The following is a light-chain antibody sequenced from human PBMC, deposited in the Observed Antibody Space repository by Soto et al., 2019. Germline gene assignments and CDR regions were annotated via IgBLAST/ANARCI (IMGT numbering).Light chain of an antibody. CDR2: KTS. Sequence: DIRMTHSASNLCASVGDGGSMXCRASQSWGSGVVWFQQTAGKAHKRMIYKTSILENVVTSRFSGSGCGKEFTISISSLQPDDLATYDCHQYNSYWTFGQGTKVDIK. CDR3: HQYNSYWT. J-gene: IGKJ1*01. CDR1: QSWGSG. V-gene: IGKV1-5*03.